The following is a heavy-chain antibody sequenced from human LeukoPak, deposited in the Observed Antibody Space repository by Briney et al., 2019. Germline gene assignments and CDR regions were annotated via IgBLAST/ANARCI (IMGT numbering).Heavy chain of an antibody. V-gene: IGHV5-51*01. J-gene: IGHJ3*02. Sequence: GESLKISCKGSGYSFTSYWIGWVRQMPGKGLEWMGIIYPGDSDTRYSPSFQGQVTISADKSISTAYLQWSSLKASDTAMYYCASSSAYYYDSSGYYSAGAFDIWGQGTMVTVSS. CDR1: GYSFTSYW. CDR3: ASSSAYYYDSSGYYSAGAFDI. D-gene: IGHD3-22*01. CDR2: IYPGDSDT.